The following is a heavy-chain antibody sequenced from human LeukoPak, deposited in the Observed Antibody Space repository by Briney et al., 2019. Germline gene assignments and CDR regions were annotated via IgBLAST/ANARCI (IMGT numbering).Heavy chain of an antibody. Sequence: ASVKVSCKASGGTFSSYAISWVRQAPGQGLEWMGRIIPILGIANYAQKFQGRVTITADKSTSTAYMELSSLRSEDTAVYYCASQPERSGYVYGRERVWFDPWGQGTLVTVSS. CDR2: IIPILGIA. CDR1: GGTFSSYA. CDR3: ASQPERSGYVYGRERVWFDP. V-gene: IGHV1-69*04. D-gene: IGHD5-12*01. J-gene: IGHJ5*02.